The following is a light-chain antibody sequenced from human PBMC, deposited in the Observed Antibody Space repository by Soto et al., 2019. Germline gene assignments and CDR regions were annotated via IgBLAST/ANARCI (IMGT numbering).Light chain of an antibody. CDR2: AAS. J-gene: IGKJ5*01. CDR3: QQRNIWPPVT. CDR1: QTVSGN. Sequence: EIVMTQSPPTLSVSPGERSSLSFRASQTVSGNLAWYQQKPGQAPRLLIFAASTRATSVPARFTGSRSGTEFTLTISSLQSEDFAIYYCQQRNIWPPVTFCQRTRLEIK. V-gene: IGKV3-15*01.